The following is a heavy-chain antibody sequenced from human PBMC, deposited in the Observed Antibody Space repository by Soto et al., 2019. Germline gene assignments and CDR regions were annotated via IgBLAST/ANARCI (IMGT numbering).Heavy chain of an antibody. J-gene: IGHJ6*02. Sequence: GGSLRLSCATSGFTFSNFVMRWVRQTPGKGLEWVSTITSTGGDTYYTDSVKGRFTISRDNSKNTLYLQMSSLRAEDTALYYCTKASSDRHHMDVWGQGTTVNVSS. CDR3: TKASSDRHHMDV. CDR1: GFTFSNFV. V-gene: IGHV3-23*01. CDR2: ITSTGGDT.